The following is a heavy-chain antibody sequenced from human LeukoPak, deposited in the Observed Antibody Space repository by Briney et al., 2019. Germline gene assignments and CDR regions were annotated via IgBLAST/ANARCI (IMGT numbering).Heavy chain of an antibody. V-gene: IGHV3-9*01. CDR3: AKDIAAAGNAFDI. Sequence: GGSLRLSCAASGFTFDDYAMHWVRQAPGKGLEWVSGISWNSGSIGYADSVKGRFTIFRDNAKNSLYLQMNSLRAEDTALYYCAKDIAAAGNAFDIWGQGTMVTASS. J-gene: IGHJ3*02. CDR2: ISWNSGSI. D-gene: IGHD6-13*01. CDR1: GFTFDDYA.